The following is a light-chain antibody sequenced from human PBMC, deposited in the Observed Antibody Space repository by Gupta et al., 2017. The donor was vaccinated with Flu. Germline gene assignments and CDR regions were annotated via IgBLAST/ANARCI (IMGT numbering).Light chain of an antibody. J-gene: IGLJ3*02. CDR2: DND. V-gene: IGLV1-51*02. CDR3: GTTDTSRRASV. CDR1: NSNIGSNF. Sequence: QSAFTQPPSMSAAPGQPVTISCSGSNSNIGSNFVSWYQQFPAKDPERLIFDNDKRCSGIPDRFSGSKSGTSATLPTAGLQTWDEADDYCGTTDTSRRASVFGGGTMLTVL.